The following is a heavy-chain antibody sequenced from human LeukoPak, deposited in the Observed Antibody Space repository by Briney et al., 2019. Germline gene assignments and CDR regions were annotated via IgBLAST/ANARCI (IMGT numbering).Heavy chain of an antibody. CDR2: IYYSGST. V-gene: IGHV4-39*07. Sequence: SETLSLTCTVSGGSISSSSYYWGWIRQPPGKGLEWIGSIYYSGSTYYNPSLKSRVTISVDTSKNQFSLKLSSVTAADTAVYYCARAVIGIAAAGTFDYWGQGTLVTVSS. CDR1: GGSISSSSYY. D-gene: IGHD6-13*01. J-gene: IGHJ4*02. CDR3: ARAVIGIAAAGTFDY.